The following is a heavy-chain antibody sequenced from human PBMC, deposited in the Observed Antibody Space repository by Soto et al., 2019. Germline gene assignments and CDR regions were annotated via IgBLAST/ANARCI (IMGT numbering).Heavy chain of an antibody. D-gene: IGHD2-2*01. CDR1: GGTFGNYA. CDR3: ARVSIPGIYGEDV. J-gene: IGHJ6*02. CDR2: IIPIFKTA. V-gene: IGHV1-69*06. Sequence: QQQLVQSGAEVKKPGSSVKVSCKASGGTFGNYAISWVRQAPGQWLEWMGKIIPIFKTANYAQKFQGRITITADRSPRTDTAYMELSILRSEDTALYYCARVSIPGIYGEDVWGQGTTGTVSS.